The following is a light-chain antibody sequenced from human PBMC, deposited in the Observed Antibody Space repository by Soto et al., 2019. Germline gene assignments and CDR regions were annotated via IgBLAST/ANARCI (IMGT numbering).Light chain of an antibody. CDR3: QQRSNWPPT. Sequence: EIVLAQSPGTLSFSPGGRATLSCRASQSVSSSYLAWYQQKPGQAPRLLIYDASNRATGIPARFSGSGSGTDFTLTISSLEPEDFAAYYCQQRSNWPPTFGQGTRLEIK. V-gene: IGKV3D-20*02. J-gene: IGKJ5*01. CDR2: DAS. CDR1: QSVSSSY.